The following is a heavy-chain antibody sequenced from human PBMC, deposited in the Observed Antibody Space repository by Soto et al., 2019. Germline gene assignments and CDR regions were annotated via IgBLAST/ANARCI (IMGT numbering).Heavy chain of an antibody. V-gene: IGHV5-51*01. D-gene: IGHD3-22*01. CDR2: IYPGDSDT. CDR1: GYSFTSYW. Sequence: AGESLKISCKGPGYSFTSYWIGWVRQMPGKGLEWMGIIYPGDSDTRYSPSFQGQVTISADKSISTAYLQWSSLKASDTAMYYCARQTYYYDSSGPNWFDPWGQGTLVTVSS. CDR3: ARQTYYYDSSGPNWFDP. J-gene: IGHJ5*02.